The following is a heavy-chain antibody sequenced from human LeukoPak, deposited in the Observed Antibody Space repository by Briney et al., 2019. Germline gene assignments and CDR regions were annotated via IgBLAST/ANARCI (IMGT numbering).Heavy chain of an antibody. CDR2: IYYSGST. CDR1: GGSISSGDYY. J-gene: IGHJ5*02. CDR3: ARLIPTIFGVVYNWFDP. Sequence: SETLSLTCTVSGGSISSGDYYWSWIRQPPGKGLEWIGYIYYSGSTYYNPSPKSRVTISVDTSKNQFSLKLSSVTAADTAVYYCARLIPTIFGVVYNWFDPWGQGTLVTVSS. D-gene: IGHD3-3*01. V-gene: IGHV4-30-4*08.